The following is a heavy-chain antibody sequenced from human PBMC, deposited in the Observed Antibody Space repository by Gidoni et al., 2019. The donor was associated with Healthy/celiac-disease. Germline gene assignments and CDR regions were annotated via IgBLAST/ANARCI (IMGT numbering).Heavy chain of an antibody. Sequence: QVQLVQSGAEVKKPGSSVKVSGKAYGGTFSSDAISWVRQAPGQGLEWMGGIIPILGTANYAQKFQGRVTITADKSTSTAYMELSSLRSEDTAVYYCARQYSSSWYTWFDPWGQGTLVTVSS. D-gene: IGHD6-13*01. CDR2: IIPILGTA. CDR1: GGTFSSDA. V-gene: IGHV1-69*06. CDR3: ARQYSSSWYTWFDP. J-gene: IGHJ5*02.